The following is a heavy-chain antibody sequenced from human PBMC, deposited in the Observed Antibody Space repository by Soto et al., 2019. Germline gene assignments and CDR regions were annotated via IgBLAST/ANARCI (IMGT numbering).Heavy chain of an antibody. V-gene: IGHV3-30-3*01. CDR1: GFTFSSYA. CDR2: ISYDGSNK. D-gene: IGHD2-8*01. Sequence: QVQLVESGGGVVQPGRSLRLSCAASGFTFSSYAMHWVRQAPGKGLEWVAVISYDGSNKYYADSVKGRFTISRDNSKNTLYLQMNSLRAEDTAVYYCARDGFYCTNGVCSFGDSGYFDYWGQGTLVTVSS. CDR3: ARDGFYCTNGVCSFGDSGYFDY. J-gene: IGHJ4*02.